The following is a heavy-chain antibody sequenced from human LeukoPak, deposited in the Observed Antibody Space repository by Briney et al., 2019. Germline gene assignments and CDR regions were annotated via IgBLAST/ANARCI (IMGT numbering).Heavy chain of an antibody. CDR1: GYTFTGYY. D-gene: IGHD3-10*01. CDR3: ARELYGSGSFTDY. CDR2: INPNSGGT. V-gene: IGHV1-2*02. J-gene: IGHJ4*01. Sequence: ASVKVSCKASGYTFTGYYMHWVRQAPGQGLEWMGWINPNSGGTNYAQKFQGRVTMTRDTSISTAYMELSRLRSDATAVYYCARELYGSGSFTDYWGQGTMVTVSS.